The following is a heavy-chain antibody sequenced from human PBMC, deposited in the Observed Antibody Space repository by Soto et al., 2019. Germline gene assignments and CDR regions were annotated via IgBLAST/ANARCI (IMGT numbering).Heavy chain of an antibody. Sequence: EVQLVESGGGLVKPGRSLRLSCAASGFTFSSYSMNWVRQAPGKGLEWVSSISSSSSYIYYADSVKGRFTISRDNAKNSLYLQMNSRRAEDTAVYYCARGYPYGVPADPTYYFDYWGQGTLVTVSS. CDR2: ISSSSSYI. CDR1: GFTFSSYS. CDR3: ARGYPYGVPADPTYYFDY. D-gene: IGHD2-2*01. J-gene: IGHJ4*02. V-gene: IGHV3-21*01.